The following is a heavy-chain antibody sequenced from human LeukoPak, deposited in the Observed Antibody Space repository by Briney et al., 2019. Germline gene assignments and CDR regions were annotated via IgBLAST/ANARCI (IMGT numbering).Heavy chain of an antibody. CDR3: TTTIVGVTTWFDP. V-gene: IGHV3-15*01. Sequence: GGSLRLSCAASGFTLSNAYMSWVRQAPGKGLEWVGRIKNKTNGGTTDYAAPVKGRFTISRDDSKNTLYLQMNSLKPEDTAVYYCTTTIVGVTTWFDPWDQGTLVTVSS. J-gene: IGHJ5*02. CDR2: IKNKTNGGTT. CDR1: GFTLSNAY. D-gene: IGHD1-26*01.